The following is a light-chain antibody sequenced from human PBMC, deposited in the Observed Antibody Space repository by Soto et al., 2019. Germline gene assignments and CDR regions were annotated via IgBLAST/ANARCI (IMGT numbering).Light chain of an antibody. CDR1: SSNIGNNY. V-gene: IGLV1-51*01. CDR2: DNN. Sequence: QSVLTQPPSVSAAPGQTVTISCSGSSSNIGNNYVSWYQQLPGTAPKLLIYDNNKRPSGIPDRFSGSKSGTSVTLGITGLRTGDEADYYCGTWDSSLSAHVVFGGGTKLTVL. J-gene: IGLJ2*01. CDR3: GTWDSSLSAHVV.